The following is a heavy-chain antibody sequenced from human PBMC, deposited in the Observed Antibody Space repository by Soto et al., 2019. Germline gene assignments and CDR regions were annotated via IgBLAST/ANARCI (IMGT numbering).Heavy chain of an antibody. Sequence: QLQLQESGPGLVKPSETLSLTCTVSGGSISSSSYYWGWIRQPPGKGLEWIGSIYYSGSTYYNPSLKSRVTISVDTSKNQFSLKLSSVTAADTAVYYCARHKTTVVTSNLDYWGQGTLVTVSS. CDR2: IYYSGST. CDR3: ARHKTTVVTSNLDY. V-gene: IGHV4-39*01. J-gene: IGHJ4*02. D-gene: IGHD4-17*01. CDR1: GGSISSSSYY.